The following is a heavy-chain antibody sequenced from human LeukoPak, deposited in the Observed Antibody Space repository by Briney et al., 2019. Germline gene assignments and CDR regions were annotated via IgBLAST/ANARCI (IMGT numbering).Heavy chain of an antibody. V-gene: IGHV1-18*01. CDR1: GGTFSSYA. CDR3: ARVPPYLYGGNSVDY. D-gene: IGHD4-23*01. Sequence: ASVKVSCKASGGTFSSYAISWVRQAPGQGLEWMGWISAYNGNTNYAQKLQGRVTMTTDTSTSTAYMELRSLRSDDTAVYYCARVPPYLYGGNSVDYWGQGTLVTVSS. J-gene: IGHJ4*02. CDR2: ISAYNGNT.